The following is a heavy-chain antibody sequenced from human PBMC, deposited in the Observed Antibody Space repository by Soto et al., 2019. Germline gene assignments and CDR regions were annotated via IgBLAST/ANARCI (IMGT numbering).Heavy chain of an antibody. Sequence: PGGSLRLSCAASGFTFSIYAMNGARQAPGKGLEWASYISSSSSTIFYTDSVKGQFTVSRDNAKNSLYLQMNSLRAEDMAVYYCARPTYYYDSSGPPAYWGQGTLVTVSS. J-gene: IGHJ4*02. CDR3: ARPTYYYDSSGPPAY. CDR2: ISSSSSTI. D-gene: IGHD3-22*01. CDR1: GFTFSIYA. V-gene: IGHV3-48*01.